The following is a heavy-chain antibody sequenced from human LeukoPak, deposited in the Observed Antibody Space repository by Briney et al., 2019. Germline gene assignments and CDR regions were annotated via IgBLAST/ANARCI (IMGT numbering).Heavy chain of an antibody. CDR3: ARAPRRGCSSTSCRNSYGMDV. CDR1: GGSFSGYY. J-gene: IGHJ6*02. D-gene: IGHD2-2*01. Sequence: SETLSLTCAVSGGSFSGYYWSWIRQPPGKGLEWIGEINHSGSTNYNPSLKSRVTISVDTSKNQFSLKLSSVTAADTAVYYCARAPRRGCSSTSCRNSYGMDVWGQGTTVTVSS. V-gene: IGHV4-34*01. CDR2: INHSGST.